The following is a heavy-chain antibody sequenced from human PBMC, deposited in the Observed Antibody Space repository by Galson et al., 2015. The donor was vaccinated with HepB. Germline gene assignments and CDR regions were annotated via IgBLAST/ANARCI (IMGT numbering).Heavy chain of an antibody. CDR2: ITQDGDEQ. CDR1: GFTFRTYW. V-gene: IGHV3-7*05. J-gene: IGHJ3*02. Sequence: SLRLSCAGSGFTFRTYWMSWVRQAPGKGLVWVASITQDGDEQYYVDSVKGRFTISRDNDKNSFFLQMDSLRADDTAVYYCASPVAFDIWGQGTMVTVSS. CDR3: ASPVAFDI.